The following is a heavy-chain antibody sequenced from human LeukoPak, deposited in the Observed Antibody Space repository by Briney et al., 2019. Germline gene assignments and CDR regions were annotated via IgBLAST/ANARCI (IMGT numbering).Heavy chain of an antibody. D-gene: IGHD6-13*01. CDR3: ARDNTAAGKSWFDP. J-gene: IGHJ5*02. V-gene: IGHV3-33*08. Sequence: GGSLRLSCAASGFTFSTYSMNWVRQAPGKGLEWVAVIWYDGSNKYYADSVKGRFTISRDNSKNTLYLQMNSLRAEDTAVYYCARDNTAAGKSWFDPWGQGTLVTVSS. CDR2: IWYDGSNK. CDR1: GFTFSTYS.